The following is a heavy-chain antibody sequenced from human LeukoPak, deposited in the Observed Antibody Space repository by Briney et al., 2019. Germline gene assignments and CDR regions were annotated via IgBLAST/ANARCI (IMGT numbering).Heavy chain of an antibody. CDR1: GFTFSSYS. V-gene: IGHV3-48*02. Sequence: PGGSLRLSCAASGFTFSSYSMNWVRQAPGKGLEWVSYISSSSSTIYYADSVKGRFTISRDNAKNSLYLQMNSLRDEDTAVYYCAKDTYGVVRGVPYYFDYWGQGTLVTVSS. J-gene: IGHJ4*02. CDR3: AKDTYGVVRGVPYYFDY. CDR2: ISSSSSTI. D-gene: IGHD3-10*01.